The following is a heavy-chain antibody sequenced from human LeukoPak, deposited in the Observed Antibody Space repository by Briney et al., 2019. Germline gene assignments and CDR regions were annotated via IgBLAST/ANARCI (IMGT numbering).Heavy chain of an antibody. J-gene: IGHJ4*02. CDR3: AKADCGGDCYGIDY. CDR1: GFTFRSYA. D-gene: IGHD2-21*02. V-gene: IGHV3-23*01. CDR2: ISGSGGST. Sequence: GGSLRLSCAASGFTFRSYAMTWVRQAPGEGLWRVSAISGSGGSTYYADSVKGRFTISRDKSKNTLYLQMNSQRAEDTAVYYCAKADCGGDCYGIDYWGQGTLVTVSS.